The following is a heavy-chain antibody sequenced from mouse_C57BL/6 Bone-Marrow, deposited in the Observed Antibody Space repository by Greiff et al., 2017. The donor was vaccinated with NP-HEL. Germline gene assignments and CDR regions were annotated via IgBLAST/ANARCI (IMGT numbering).Heavy chain of an antibody. CDR1: GYTFTSYW. Sequence: VQLQQPGAELVKPGASVKVSCKASGYTFTSYWMHWVKQRPGQGLEWIGRLHPSDSDTNYNQKFTGKATLTVDKSSSTADMQRSSLTGGDSAVYYCAIITTVVDDGGQGTTLTGSS. CDR2: LHPSDSDT. CDR3: AIITTVVDD. J-gene: IGHJ2*01. V-gene: IGHV1-74*01. D-gene: IGHD1-1*02.